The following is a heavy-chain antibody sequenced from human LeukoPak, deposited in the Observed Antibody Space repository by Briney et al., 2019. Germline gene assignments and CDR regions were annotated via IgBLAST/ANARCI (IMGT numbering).Heavy chain of an antibody. CDR2: INPSGGST. V-gene: IGHV1-46*01. J-gene: IGHJ5*02. CDR3: ARDSDFERAPGWFDP. CDR1: GGTFTSYY. Sequence: GRSLRLSCAASGGTFTSYYMHWVRQAPGQGLEWMGIINPSGGSTSYAQKFQGRVTMTRDTSTSTVYMELSSLRSEDTAVYYCARDSDFERAPGWFDPWGQGTLVTVSS. D-gene: IGHD3-3*01.